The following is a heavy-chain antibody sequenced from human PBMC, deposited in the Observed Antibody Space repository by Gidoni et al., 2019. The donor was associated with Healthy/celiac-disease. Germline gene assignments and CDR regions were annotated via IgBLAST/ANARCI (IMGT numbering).Heavy chain of an antibody. Sequence: QVQLVQAGAEVKKPGASVKVSCYASGYTFTSYAMHWVRQAPGQRLEWMGWINAGNGNTKYSQKFQGRVTITRDTSASTAYMELSRLRSEDTAVYYCARDRLPAAAGFFDPWGQGTLVTVSS. D-gene: IGHD6-13*01. V-gene: IGHV1-3*01. CDR1: GYTFTSYA. CDR2: INAGNGNT. J-gene: IGHJ5*02. CDR3: ARDRLPAAAGFFDP.